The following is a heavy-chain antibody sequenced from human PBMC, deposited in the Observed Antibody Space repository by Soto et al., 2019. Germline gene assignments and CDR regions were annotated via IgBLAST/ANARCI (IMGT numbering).Heavy chain of an antibody. J-gene: IGHJ4*02. CDR2: INAGNGNT. CDR3: ARGRGNYIWGSYRSFPRSYDY. Sequence: ASVKVSCKASGYTFTSYAMHWVRQAPGQRLEWMGWINAGNGNTKYSQKFQGRVTITRDTSASTAYMELSSLRSEDTAVYYCARGRGNYIWGSYRSFPRSYDYWGQGTLVPVAS. CDR1: GYTFTSYA. V-gene: IGHV1-3*01. D-gene: IGHD3-16*02.